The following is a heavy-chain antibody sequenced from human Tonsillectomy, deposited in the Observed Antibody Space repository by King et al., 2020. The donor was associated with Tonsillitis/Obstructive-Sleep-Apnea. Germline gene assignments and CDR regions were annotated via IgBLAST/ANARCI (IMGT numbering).Heavy chain of an antibody. CDR3: ARGGVELRVLSFDI. CDR1: GGTFSSYA. J-gene: IGHJ3*02. D-gene: IGHD1-7*01. Sequence: VQLVQSGAEVKKPGSSVKVSCKASGGTFSSYAISWVRQAPGQGLEWMGGIIPIFGTANYAQKFQGRFTVTADESTSTAYMELSSLASEDTAGYYCARGGVELRVLSFDIWGQGTMVTVSS. V-gene: IGHV1-69*12. CDR2: IIPIFGTA.